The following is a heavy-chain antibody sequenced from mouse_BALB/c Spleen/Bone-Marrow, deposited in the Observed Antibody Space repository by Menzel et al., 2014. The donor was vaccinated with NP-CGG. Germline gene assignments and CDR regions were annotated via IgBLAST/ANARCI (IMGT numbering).Heavy chain of an antibody. J-gene: IGHJ4*01. CDR3: ARGRGRYDDAMDY. D-gene: IGHD2-14*01. CDR1: GFTFSSYA. Sequence: EVHLVESGGGLVKPGGSLKLSCAASGFTFSSYAMSWVRQTPEKRLEWVASISSGGRTYYPDSVKGRFTISRDNARNILYLQMSSLRSEDTAMDYCARGRGRYDDAMDYWGQGTSVTVSS. CDR2: ISSGGRT. V-gene: IGHV5-6-5*01.